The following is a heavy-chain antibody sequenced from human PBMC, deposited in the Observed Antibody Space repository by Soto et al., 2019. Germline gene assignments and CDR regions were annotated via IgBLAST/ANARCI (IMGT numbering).Heavy chain of an antibody. D-gene: IGHD4-17*01. J-gene: IGHJ4*02. Sequence: SVKVSCKASGYIFTSYGMNWVRLAPGQVLEWMGGIIPKFGTTNYAQKFQGRVTITADESTNTAYMELNYLRSEDTAVYFCARELDPYYGGNSLSLDYWGQGTLVTVSS. V-gene: IGHV1-69*13. CDR1: GYIFTSYG. CDR3: ARELDPYYGGNSLSLDY. CDR2: IIPKFGTT.